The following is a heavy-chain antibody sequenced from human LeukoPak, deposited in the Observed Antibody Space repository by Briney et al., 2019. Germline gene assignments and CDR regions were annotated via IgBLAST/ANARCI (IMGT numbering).Heavy chain of an antibody. CDR2: ISSSSSYI. D-gene: IGHD6-19*01. V-gene: IGHV3-21*01. CDR3: ARDRKRYSSGWEANDY. Sequence: PGGSLRLSXAASGFTFSSYSMNWVRQAPGKGLEWVSSISSSSSYIYYADSVKVRFTISRDNAKNSLYLQMNSLRAEDTAVYYCARDRKRYSSGWEANDYWGQGTLVTVSS. J-gene: IGHJ4*02. CDR1: GFTFSSYS.